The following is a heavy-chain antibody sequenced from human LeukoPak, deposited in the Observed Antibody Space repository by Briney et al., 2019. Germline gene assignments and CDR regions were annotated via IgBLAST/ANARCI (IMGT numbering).Heavy chain of an antibody. CDR2: ISYDGSNK. V-gene: IGHV3-30-3*01. J-gene: IGHJ6*03. CDR1: GFTFSSYA. CDR3: ARDPLGVTIPMDV. D-gene: IGHD1-26*01. Sequence: GRSLRLSCAASGFTFSSYAMHWVRQAPGKGLEWVAVISYDGSNKYYADSVKGRFTISRDNSKNTLYLQMNSLRAEDTAVYYCARDPLGVTIPMDVWGKGTTVTVSS.